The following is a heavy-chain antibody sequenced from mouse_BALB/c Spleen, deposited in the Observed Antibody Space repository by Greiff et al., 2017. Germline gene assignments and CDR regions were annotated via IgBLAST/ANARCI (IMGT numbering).Heavy chain of an antibody. CDR2: IYPGNSDT. CDR3: TRYDYDGMGPYYYAMDY. CDR1: GYSFTSYW. J-gene: IGHJ4*01. D-gene: IGHD2-4*01. V-gene: IGHV1-5*01. Sequence: EVQLQQSGTVLARPGASVKMSCKASGYSFTSYWMHWVKQRPGQGLEWIGAIYPGNSDTSYNQKFKGKAKLTAVTSASTAYMELSSLTNEDSAVYYCTRYDYDGMGPYYYAMDYWGQGTSVTVSS.